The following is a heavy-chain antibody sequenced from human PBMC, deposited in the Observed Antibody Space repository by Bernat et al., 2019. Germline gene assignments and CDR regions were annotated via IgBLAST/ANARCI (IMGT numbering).Heavy chain of an antibody. J-gene: IGHJ4*02. V-gene: IGHV1-18*01. D-gene: IGHD3-22*01. CDR2: ISAYNGNT. Sequence: QVQLVQSGAEVKKPGASVKVSCKASGYTFTSYGISWVRQAPGRGLEWMGWISAYNGNTNYAQKLQGRVTMTTDTSTSTAYMELRSLRSDDTAVYYCARVHYYDSSGYSDDYWGQGTLVTVSS. CDR3: ARVHYYDSSGYSDDY. CDR1: GYTFTSYG.